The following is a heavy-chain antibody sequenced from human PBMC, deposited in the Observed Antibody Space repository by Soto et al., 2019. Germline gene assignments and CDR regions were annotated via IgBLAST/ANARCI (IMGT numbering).Heavy chain of an antibody. CDR3: ASPPTLTTSNAH. J-gene: IGHJ4*02. Sequence: EVQLLESGGGLVQPGGSLRLSCAASGFTFSSYAMSWVRQAPGKGLQWVSGIDSGGTSAYYADSVKGRFITFRDNSKNTLYLQMNSLRAEDTAVYYCASPPTLTTSNAHWGQGTLVTVSS. V-gene: IGHV3-23*01. D-gene: IGHD4-4*01. CDR1: GFTFSSYA. CDR2: IDSGGTSA.